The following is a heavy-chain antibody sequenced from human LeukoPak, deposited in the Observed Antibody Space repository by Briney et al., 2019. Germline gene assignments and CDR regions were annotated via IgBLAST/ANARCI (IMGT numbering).Heavy chain of an antibody. CDR2: INHSGST. Sequence: SETLSLTCAVYGGSFSGYYWSWIRQPPGKGLEWIGEINHSGSTNYNPSLKSRVTISVDTSKNQSSLKLSSVTAADTAVYYCARGDEGRAFDIWGQGTMVTVSS. CDR3: ARGDEGRAFDI. V-gene: IGHV4-34*01. J-gene: IGHJ3*02. CDR1: GGSFSGYY.